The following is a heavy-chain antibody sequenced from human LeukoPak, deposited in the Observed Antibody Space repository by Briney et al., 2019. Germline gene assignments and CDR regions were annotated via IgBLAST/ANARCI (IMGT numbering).Heavy chain of an antibody. V-gene: IGHV3-23*01. Sequence: GGSPRLSCAASGFTFRSFAMSWVRQAPGKGLEWVSAITGSGGSTYYADSVKGRFTISRDKSKNTLYLQMNSLRAEDTAVYYCARGDTVTTIGFDYWGQGTLVTVSS. CDR2: ITGSGGST. D-gene: IGHD4-11*01. J-gene: IGHJ4*02. CDR1: GFTFRSFA. CDR3: ARGDTVTTIGFDY.